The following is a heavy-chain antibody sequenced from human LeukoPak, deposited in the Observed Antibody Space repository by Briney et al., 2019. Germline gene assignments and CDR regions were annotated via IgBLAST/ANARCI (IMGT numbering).Heavy chain of an antibody. CDR3: ARDQGAVAGLFDY. V-gene: IGHV3-30*04. CDR2: VLYDGSKK. J-gene: IGHJ4*02. Sequence: GGSLRLSCAASGFTFSNYAMHWVRQAPGKGLEWVAAVLYDGSKKYYADSVKGRFTISRDNSKNTLYLQMNSLRAEDTAVYYCARDQGAVAGLFDYWGQGTLVTVSS. CDR1: GFTFSNYA. D-gene: IGHD6-19*01.